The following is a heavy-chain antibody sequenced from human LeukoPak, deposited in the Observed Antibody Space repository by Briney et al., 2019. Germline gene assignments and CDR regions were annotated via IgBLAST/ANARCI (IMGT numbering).Heavy chain of an antibody. J-gene: IGHJ3*02. CDR2: INSDGSWT. D-gene: IGHD3-22*01. V-gene: IGHV3-74*01. CDR3: ARGGYYYGQYFGLTDAFDI. CDR1: GNYW. Sequence: GGSLRLSCAASGNYWMHWVRQVPGKGLVWVSHINSDGSWTSYADSVKGRFTISKDNAKNSLYLQMNSLRAEDTAVYYCARGGYYYGQYFGLTDAFDIWGQGTMVTVSS.